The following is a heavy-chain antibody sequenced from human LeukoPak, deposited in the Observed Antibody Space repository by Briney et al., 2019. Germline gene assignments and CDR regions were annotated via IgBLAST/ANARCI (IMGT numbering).Heavy chain of an antibody. CDR2: INHSGST. V-gene: IGHV4-34*01. Sequence: SETLSLTCAVYGGSFSGYYWSWIRQPPGKGLEWIGEINHSGSTNYNPSLKSRVTISVDTSKNQFSLKLSSVTAADTAVYYCAREVLHYYDSSGYQGDYWGQGTLVTVSS. J-gene: IGHJ4*02. CDR3: AREVLHYYDSSGYQGDY. D-gene: IGHD3-22*01. CDR1: GGSFSGYY.